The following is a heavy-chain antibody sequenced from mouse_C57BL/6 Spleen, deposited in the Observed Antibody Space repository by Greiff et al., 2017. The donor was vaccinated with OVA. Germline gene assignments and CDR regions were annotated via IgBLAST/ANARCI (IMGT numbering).Heavy chain of an antibody. D-gene: IGHD1-1*01. CDR1: GYTFTEYT. CDR3: ARHPNYYGSSYPYFDV. J-gene: IGHJ1*03. Sequence: VQLVESGAELVKPGASVKLSCKASGYTFTEYTIHWVKQRSGQGLEWIGWFYPGSGSIKYNEKFKDKATLTADKSSSTVYMELSRLTSEDSAVYFCARHPNYYGSSYPYFDVWGTGTTVTVSS. CDR2: FYPGSGSI. V-gene: IGHV1-62-2*01.